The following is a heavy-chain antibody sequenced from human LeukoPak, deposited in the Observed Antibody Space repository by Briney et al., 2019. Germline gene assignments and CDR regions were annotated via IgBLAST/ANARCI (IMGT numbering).Heavy chain of an antibody. Sequence: KPSETLSLTCTVSGGSISSYYWSWIRQPPGKGLEWIGYIYYSGSTNYNPSLKSRVTISVDTSKNQFSLKLSSVTAADTAVYYCATYGSGRGRWFDPWGQGTLVTVSS. J-gene: IGHJ5*02. CDR1: GGSISSYY. D-gene: IGHD3-10*01. CDR3: ATYGSGRGRWFDP. V-gene: IGHV4-59*08. CDR2: IYYSGST.